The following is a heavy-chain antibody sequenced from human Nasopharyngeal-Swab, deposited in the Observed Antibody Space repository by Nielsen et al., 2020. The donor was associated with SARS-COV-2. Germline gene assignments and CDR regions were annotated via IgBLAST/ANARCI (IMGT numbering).Heavy chain of an antibody. D-gene: IGHD6-13*01. CDR1: GFTFSSYG. V-gene: IGHV3-30*18. CDR3: AKDMSERHIAANYYYYYGMDV. Sequence: GESLKISCAASGFTFSSYGMHWVSQAPGKGLEWVAVISYDGSNKYYADSVKGRFTISRDNSKNTLYLQMNSLRAEDTAVYYCAKDMSERHIAANYYYYYGMDVWGQGTTVTVSS. J-gene: IGHJ6*02. CDR2: ISYDGSNK.